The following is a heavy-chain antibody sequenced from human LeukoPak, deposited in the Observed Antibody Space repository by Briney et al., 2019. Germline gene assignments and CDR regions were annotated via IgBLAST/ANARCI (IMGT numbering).Heavy chain of an antibody. CDR3: ARRGRTYGDDY. V-gene: IGHV4-34*01. J-gene: IGHJ4*02. D-gene: IGHD3-10*01. Sequence: PSETLSLTCAVYGGSFSGYYWSWIRQPPGKGLEWIGEINHSGSTNYNPSLKSRVTISVDTSKNQFSLKLSSVTAADTAVYYCARRGRTYGDDYWGQGTLVTVSS. CDR2: INHSGST. CDR1: GGSFSGYY.